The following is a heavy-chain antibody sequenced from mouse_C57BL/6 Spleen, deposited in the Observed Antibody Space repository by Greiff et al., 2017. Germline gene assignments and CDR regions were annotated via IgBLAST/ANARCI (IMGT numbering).Heavy chain of an antibody. J-gene: IGHJ2*01. Sequence: QVQLQQPGAELVRPGASVTLSCKASGYTFTDYEMHWVKQTPVHGLEWIGAIDPETGGTAYNQKFKGKAILTADKSSSTAYMELRSLTSEDSAVYYCTRDPPHYYGSSPFDYWGQGTTLTVSS. CDR1: GYTFTDYE. CDR3: TRDPPHYYGSSPFDY. CDR2: IDPETGGT. D-gene: IGHD1-1*01. V-gene: IGHV1-15*01.